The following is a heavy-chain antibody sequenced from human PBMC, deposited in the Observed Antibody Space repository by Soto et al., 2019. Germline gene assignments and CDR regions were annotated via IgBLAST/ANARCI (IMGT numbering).Heavy chain of an antibody. J-gene: IGHJ4*02. CDR1: GGSISSYY. V-gene: IGHV4-59*01. CDR2: IYYSGTT. CDR3: ARDQGRISSGFDY. D-gene: IGHD6-19*01. Sequence: LSLTCTVSGGSISSYYWSWILQPPGKGLEWIGYIYYSGTTNYNPSLKSRVTISVDTSKNQFSLKLSSVTAADTAVYYSARDQGRISSGFDYWGQGTLVTVSS.